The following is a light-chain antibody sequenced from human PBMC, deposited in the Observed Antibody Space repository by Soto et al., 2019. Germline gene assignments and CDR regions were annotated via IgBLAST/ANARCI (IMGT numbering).Light chain of an antibody. J-gene: IGLJ1*01. CDR1: SLDVGGFDY. V-gene: IGLV2-11*01. Sequence: QSVLTQPRSVSGSPGQSVTISCTGTSLDVGGFDYVSWYQQHPGKAPTLIIYDVTQRPSGVPDRFSGFKSGNTASLTISGLDPGDEADYYCCSYAGSYTYVFGTGTKVTVL. CDR2: DVT. CDR3: CSYAGSYTYV.